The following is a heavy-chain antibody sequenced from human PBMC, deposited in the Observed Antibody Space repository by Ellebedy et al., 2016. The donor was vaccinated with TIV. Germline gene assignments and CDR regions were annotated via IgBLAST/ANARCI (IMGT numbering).Heavy chain of an antibody. CDR2: ISGSGGST. D-gene: IGHD3-16*01. CDR1: GFTFSSYA. V-gene: IGHV3-23*01. J-gene: IGHJ4*02. Sequence: PGGSLRLSCAASGFTFSSYAMSWVRQAPGKGLEWVSAISGSGGSTYYADSVKGRFTISRDNSKNTLFLLMNSLRAEDSAIYYCAKYAVAAIVWGTYYFDYWGQGTLVTVSS. CDR3: AKYAVAAIVWGTYYFDY.